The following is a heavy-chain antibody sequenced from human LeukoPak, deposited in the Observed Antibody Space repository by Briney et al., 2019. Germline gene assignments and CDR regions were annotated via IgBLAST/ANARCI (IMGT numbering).Heavy chain of an antibody. Sequence: GGSLRLSCAASGFTFTTYAMHWVRQAPGKGLEWVAFIRYDGSKKSYADSVKGRFTISRDNSKNTLYLQMNSLRAEDTAVYYCAKDRGADYFDFWGQGTLVTVSS. V-gene: IGHV3-30*02. D-gene: IGHD1-26*01. CDR1: GFTFTTYA. CDR3: AKDRGADYFDF. J-gene: IGHJ4*02. CDR2: IRYDGSKK.